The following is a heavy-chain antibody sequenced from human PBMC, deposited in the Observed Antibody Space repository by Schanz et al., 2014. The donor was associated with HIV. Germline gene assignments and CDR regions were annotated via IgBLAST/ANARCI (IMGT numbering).Heavy chain of an antibody. CDR2: INPSGGRT. J-gene: IGHJ4*02. Sequence: QVQLVQSGPEVKKPGASVRVSCKASGFTLTSYYIHWVRQAPGQGLEWMGIINPSGGRTNYAQKFQGRLTVTRDTSTSTVYMEMNSLRPDDTAVYYCARVFGRTYGLPDYWGQGTLVTVSS. V-gene: IGHV1-46*01. CDR1: GFTLTSYY. D-gene: IGHD3-10*01. CDR3: ARVFGRTYGLPDY.